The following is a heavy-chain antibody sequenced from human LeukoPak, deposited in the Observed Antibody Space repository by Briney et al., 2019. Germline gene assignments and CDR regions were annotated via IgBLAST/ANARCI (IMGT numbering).Heavy chain of an antibody. Sequence: ASVKVSCKASGYTFTGYYMQWVRQAPGQGLEWMGWINPNSGGTNYAQKFQGRVTMTRDTSISTAYMELSGLRSDDTAVYYCARDPNYFGSGRDYWGRGTLVTVSS. CDR3: ARDPNYFGSGRDY. D-gene: IGHD3-10*01. J-gene: IGHJ4*02. V-gene: IGHV1-2*02. CDR1: GYTFTGYY. CDR2: INPNSGGT.